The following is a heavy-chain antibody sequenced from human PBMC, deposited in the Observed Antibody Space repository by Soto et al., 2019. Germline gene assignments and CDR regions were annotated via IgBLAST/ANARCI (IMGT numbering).Heavy chain of an antibody. CDR3: ARSLSSSSWYGYYYYYGMDV. D-gene: IGHD6-13*01. CDR2: INPNSGGT. J-gene: IGHJ6*02. V-gene: IGHV1-2*04. CDR1: GYTFTGYY. Sequence: ASVRVSCKASGYTFTGYYMHWVRQAPGQGLEWMGWINPNSGGTNYAQKFQGWVTMTRDTSISTAYMELSRLRSDDTAVYYCARSLSSSSWYGYYYYYGMDVWGQGTTVTVSS.